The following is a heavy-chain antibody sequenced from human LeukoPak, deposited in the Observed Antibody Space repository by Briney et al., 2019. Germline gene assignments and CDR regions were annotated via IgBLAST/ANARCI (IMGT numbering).Heavy chain of an antibody. CDR3: ARVLSAILGNSAGPGWFDP. D-gene: IGHD3-16*01. V-gene: IGHV4-4*02. Sequence: NPSETLSLTCAVSGGSISSSNWWSWVRQPPGKGLEWIGEIYHSGSTNYNPSLKSRVTISVDKSKNQFSLKLSSVTAADTAVYYCARVLSAILGNSAGPGWFDPWGQGTLVTVSS. J-gene: IGHJ5*02. CDR2: IYHSGST. CDR1: GGSISSSNW.